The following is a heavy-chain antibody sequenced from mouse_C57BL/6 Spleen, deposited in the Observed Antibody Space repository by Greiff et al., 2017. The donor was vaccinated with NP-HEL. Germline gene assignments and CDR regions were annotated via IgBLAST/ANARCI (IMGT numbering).Heavy chain of an antibody. V-gene: IGHV1-26*01. CDR3: ARLLCAMDY. D-gene: IGHD1-1*02. CDR1: GYTFTDYY. Sequence: EVQLQQSGPELVKPGASVKISCKASGYTFTDYYMNWVKQSHGKSLEWIGDINPNNGGTSYNQKFKGKATLTVDKSSSTAYMERRSLTSEDSAVYYCARLLCAMDYWGQGTSVTVSS. J-gene: IGHJ4*01. CDR2: INPNNGGT.